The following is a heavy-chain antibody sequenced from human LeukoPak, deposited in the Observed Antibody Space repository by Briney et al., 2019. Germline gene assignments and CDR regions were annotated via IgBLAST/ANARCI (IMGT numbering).Heavy chain of an antibody. CDR1: GGTFSSYA. V-gene: IGHV1-69*13. CDR2: IIPIFGTA. J-gene: IGHJ3*02. D-gene: IGHD2-2*01. Sequence: SVKVSCKASGGTFSSYAISWVRQAPGQGLEWMGGIIPIFGTANYAQKFQGRVTITADESTSTAYMELSSLRSEDTAVYYCARENGNYCSSTSCYGGSFDIWGQGTMVTVSS. CDR3: ARENGNYCSSTSCYGGSFDI.